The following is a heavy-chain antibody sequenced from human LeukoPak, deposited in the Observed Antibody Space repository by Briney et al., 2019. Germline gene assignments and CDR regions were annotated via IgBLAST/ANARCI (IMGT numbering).Heavy chain of an antibody. D-gene: IGHD3-3*01. CDR3: ARDYDFWSGSYYYYYGMDV. V-gene: IGHV3-23*01. CDR1: GFTFSSYA. CDR2: ISGSGGSI. J-gene: IGHJ6*02. Sequence: GGSLRLSCAASGFTFSSYAMSWVRQAPGKGLEWVSAISGSGGSIYYADSLKSRVTISVDTSKNQFSLKLSSVTAADTAVYYCARDYDFWSGSYYYYYGMDVWGQGTTVTVSS.